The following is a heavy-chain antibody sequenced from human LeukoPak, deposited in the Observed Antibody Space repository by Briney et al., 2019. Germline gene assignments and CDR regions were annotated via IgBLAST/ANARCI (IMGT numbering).Heavy chain of an antibody. J-gene: IGHJ4*02. V-gene: IGHV3-9*01. CDR2: ISWNSGSI. CDR3: ARVRKWELLLDY. CDR1: GFTFDDYA. Sequence: GGSLRLSCAASGFTFDDYAMHWVRHAPGKGLEWVSGISWNSGSIGYADSVKGRFTISRDNAKNSLYLQMNSLRAEDTAVYYCARVRKWELLLDYWGQGTLVTVSS. D-gene: IGHD1-26*01.